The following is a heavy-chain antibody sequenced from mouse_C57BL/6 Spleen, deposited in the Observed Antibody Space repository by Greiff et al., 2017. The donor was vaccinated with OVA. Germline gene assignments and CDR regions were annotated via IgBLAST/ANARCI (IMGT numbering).Heavy chain of an antibody. J-gene: IGHJ4*01. CDR1: GFTFTDYY. CDR2: IRNKANGYTT. CDR3: ARYHYGHYYAMDY. D-gene: IGHD1-1*01. Sequence: DVKLVESGGGLVQPGGSLSLSCAASGFTFTDYYMSWVRQPPGKALEWLGFIRNKANGYTTEYSASVKGRFTISRDNSQSILYLQMNALRAEDSATYYCARYHYGHYYAMDYWGQGTSVTVSS. V-gene: IGHV7-3*01.